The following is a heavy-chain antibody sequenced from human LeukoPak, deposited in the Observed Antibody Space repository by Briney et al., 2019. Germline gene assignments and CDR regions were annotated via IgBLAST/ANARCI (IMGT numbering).Heavy chain of an antibody. CDR2: ISGSGGST. CDR3: AKDIVVVPAASSGWDYFDY. J-gene: IGHJ4*02. D-gene: IGHD2-2*01. Sequence: GGSLRLSCAASGFTFSSYAMSWVRQAPGKGLEWVSAISGSGGSTYYADSVKGRFTISRDNSKNTLYLQMNSLRAEDTAVYYCAKDIVVVPAASSGWDYFDYWGQGTLVTVSS. V-gene: IGHV3-23*01. CDR1: GFTFSSYA.